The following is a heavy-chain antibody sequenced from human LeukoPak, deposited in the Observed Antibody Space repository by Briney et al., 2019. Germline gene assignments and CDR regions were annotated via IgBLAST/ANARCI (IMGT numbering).Heavy chain of an antibody. D-gene: IGHD3-10*01. Sequence: PGGSLRLSCAASGFTFSSYAMSWVRQAPGKGLEWVSAISGSGGSTYYADSVKGRFTIPRDNSKNTLYLQMNSLRAEDTAVYYCANQYYYGSGSPKRRYYFDYWGQGTLVTVSS. CDR2: ISGSGGST. CDR3: ANQYYYGSGSPKRRYYFDY. CDR1: GFTFSSYA. V-gene: IGHV3-23*01. J-gene: IGHJ4*02.